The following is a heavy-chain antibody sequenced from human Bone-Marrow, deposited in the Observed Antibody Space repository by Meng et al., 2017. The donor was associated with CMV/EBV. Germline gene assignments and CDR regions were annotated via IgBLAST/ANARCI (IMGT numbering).Heavy chain of an antibody. D-gene: IGHD2-15*01. V-gene: IGHV4-39*07. CDR3: AREVAAGAYVMDV. CDR2: IHSYGDT. Sequence: SETLSLTCTVSGGSISSSSYSWGWIRQPPGKGLEWIGNIHSYGDTYYNPSLESRVTISLDTSKNQFFLKVSSVTAADTAMHYCAREVAAGAYVMDVWGQGTMVTVSS. CDR1: GGSISSSSYS. J-gene: IGHJ6*02.